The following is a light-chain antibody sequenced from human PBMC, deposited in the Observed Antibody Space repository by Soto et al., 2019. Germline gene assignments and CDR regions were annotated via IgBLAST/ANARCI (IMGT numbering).Light chain of an antibody. CDR1: SSNIGAGYD. V-gene: IGLV1-40*01. Sequence: QSVLTQPPSVSGAPGQRVTISCTGSSSNIGAGYDVHWYHQLPGTAPKLLIYGNSNRPSGVPDRFSGSNSGTSASLAITGLQAEDEADYYCQSYDSSLSGYVVFGGGTKLTVL. J-gene: IGLJ2*01. CDR2: GNS. CDR3: QSYDSSLSGYVV.